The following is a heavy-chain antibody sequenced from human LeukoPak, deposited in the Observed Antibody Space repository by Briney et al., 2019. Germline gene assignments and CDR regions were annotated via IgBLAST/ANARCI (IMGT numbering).Heavy chain of an antibody. CDR3: ARSLSFPMRGDYADY. V-gene: IGHV1-18*01. CDR2: ISAYNGSK. Sequence: ASVKVTCKASGYSFTSYGISWVRQAPEQGLEWIGWISAYNGSKNYAKKLQGRVTMTTDTSTSTAYMELRSLRSDDTAVYYCARSLSFPMRGDYADYWGQGTLVTVSS. J-gene: IGHJ4*02. CDR1: GYSFTSYG. D-gene: IGHD4-17*01.